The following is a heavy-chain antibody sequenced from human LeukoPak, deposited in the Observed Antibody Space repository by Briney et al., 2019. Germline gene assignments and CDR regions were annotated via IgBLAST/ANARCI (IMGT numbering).Heavy chain of an antibody. CDR1: GFTFSSYS. CDR2: ISSDGSST. Sequence: QAGRSLRLSCAASGFTFSSYSMNWVRQAPGKGLVWVSRISSDGSSTTYADSVKGRFTISRDNAKNTLYLQMNSLRAEDTAVYYCGRGGKVEQLVLARWGQGSLVTVSS. D-gene: IGHD6-13*01. V-gene: IGHV3-74*01. CDR3: GRGGKVEQLVLAR. J-gene: IGHJ4*02.